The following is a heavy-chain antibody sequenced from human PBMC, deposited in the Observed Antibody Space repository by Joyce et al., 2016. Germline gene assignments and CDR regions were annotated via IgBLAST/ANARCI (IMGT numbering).Heavy chain of an antibody. D-gene: IGHD2-2*01. CDR1: GFTFTSYA. J-gene: IGHJ4*02. CDR2: ISGSGDST. V-gene: IGHV3-23*01. CDR3: AKEEDIVVVPAASSY. Sequence: GGGLVQPGGSLRLSCAAAGFTFTSYAMTWVRQAPGKGLEWVSGISGSGDSTHYADSVKGRFTISRDNSKNTLYLEMKGLRAEDTAVYYCAKEEDIVVVPAASSYWGQGTLVTVSS.